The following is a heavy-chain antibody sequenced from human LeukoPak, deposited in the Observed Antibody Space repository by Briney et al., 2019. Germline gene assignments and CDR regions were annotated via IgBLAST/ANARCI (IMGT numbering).Heavy chain of an antibody. CDR3: AKSDSSGWFFDY. CDR1: GGTFSSYA. V-gene: IGHV1-2*02. Sequence: ASVKVSCKASGGTFSSYAISWVRQAPGQGLEWMGWINLNSGVKDSAQKFQGRVTMTRDTSISTAYMELSSLRSDDTAVYYCAKSDSSGWFFDYWGQGTLLTVSS. J-gene: IGHJ4*02. D-gene: IGHD6-19*01. CDR2: INLNSGVK.